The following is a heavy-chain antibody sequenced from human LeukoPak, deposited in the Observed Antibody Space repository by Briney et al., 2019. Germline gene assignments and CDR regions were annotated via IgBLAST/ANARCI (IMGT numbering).Heavy chain of an antibody. CDR3: ARDRDSSGYYHDAFDI. V-gene: IGHV3-20*04. CDR1: GFTFSDYA. CDR2: INWNGGST. D-gene: IGHD3-22*01. Sequence: RPGGSLRLSCAAFGFTFSDYAMHWVRQAPGKGLEWVSGINWNGGSTGYADSVKSRFTISRDNAKNSLYLQMNSLRAEDTAVYYCARDRDSSGYYHDAFDIWGQGTMVTVSS. J-gene: IGHJ3*02.